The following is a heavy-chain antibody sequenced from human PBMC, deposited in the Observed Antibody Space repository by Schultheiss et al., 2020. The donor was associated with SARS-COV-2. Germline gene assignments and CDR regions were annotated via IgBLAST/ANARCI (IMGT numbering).Heavy chain of an antibody. J-gene: IGHJ5*02. Sequence: GGSLRLSCAASGFTFSSYSMNWVRQAPGKGLEWVSSISSSSSYIYYADSVKGRFTISRDNAKNSLYLQMNSLRAEDTAVYYCAREGYCSSTSCLSQWFDPWGQGTLVTVPQ. CDR2: ISSSSSYI. V-gene: IGHV3-21*01. CDR1: GFTFSSYS. CDR3: AREGYCSSTSCLSQWFDP. D-gene: IGHD2-2*01.